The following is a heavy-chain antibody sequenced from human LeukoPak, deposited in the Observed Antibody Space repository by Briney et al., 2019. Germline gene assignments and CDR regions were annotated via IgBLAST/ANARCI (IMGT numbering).Heavy chain of an antibody. CDR1: GGSISSYY. CDR2: IYHSGST. CDR3: ARGTPEWLVDY. J-gene: IGHJ4*02. D-gene: IGHD3-3*01. Sequence: SETLSLTCTVSGGSISSYYWSWIRQPPGKGLEWIGYIYHSGSTYYNPSLKSRVTISVDRSKNQFSLKLSSVTAADTAVYYCARGTPEWLVDYWGQGTLVTVSS. V-gene: IGHV4-59*12.